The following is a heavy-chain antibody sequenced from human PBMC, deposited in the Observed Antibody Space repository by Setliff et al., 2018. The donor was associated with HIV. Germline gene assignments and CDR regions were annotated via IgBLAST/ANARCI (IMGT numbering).Heavy chain of an antibody. CDR2: IF. CDR3: ARRGESTGSWFSSWYSYDMDV. Sequence: SETLSLTCAVSGYSISSGYYWGWIRQPPGRGLEWIGKIFCNPSLRSRVTIFVDSSKNELSLRLQSVTAADTAVYYCARRGESTGSWFSSWYSYDMDVWGQGTTVTVSS. V-gene: IGHV4-38-2*01. J-gene: IGHJ6*02. D-gene: IGHD2-15*01. CDR1: GYSISSGYY.